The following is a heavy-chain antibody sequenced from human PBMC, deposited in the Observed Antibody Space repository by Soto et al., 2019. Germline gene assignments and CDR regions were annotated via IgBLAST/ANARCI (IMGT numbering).Heavy chain of an antibody. Sequence: GETLKISCKGSGYSFTSYWIGWVRQMPGKGLEWMGIVYPGDSDTRYSPSFQGQVTISADKSISTAYLQWSSLKASDTAMYYCARIKPLWPLFFDYWGQGTLVAVSS. J-gene: IGHJ4*02. D-gene: IGHD5-18*01. CDR2: VYPGDSDT. CDR3: ARIKPLWPLFFDY. CDR1: GYSFTSYW. V-gene: IGHV5-51*01.